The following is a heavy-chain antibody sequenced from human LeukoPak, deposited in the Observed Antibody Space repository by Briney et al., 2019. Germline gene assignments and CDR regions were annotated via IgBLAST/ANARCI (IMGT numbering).Heavy chain of an antibody. Sequence: KPSETLSLTCTVSGYSISSGYYWGWIREPPGKGLEWIGSIYHSGSTYYNPSLMSRVTISVDTSKNQFSLKLSSVTAADTAVYYCERGSRTNWFDPWGQGTLVTVSS. CDR2: IYHSGST. D-gene: IGHD6-13*01. J-gene: IGHJ5*02. V-gene: IGHV4-38-2*02. CDR1: GYSISSGYY. CDR3: ERGSRTNWFDP.